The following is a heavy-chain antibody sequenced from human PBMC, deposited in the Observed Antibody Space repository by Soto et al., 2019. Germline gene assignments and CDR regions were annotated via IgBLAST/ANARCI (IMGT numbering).Heavy chain of an antibody. CDR2: IWGDESKK. V-gene: IGHV3-33*01. CDR3: ARGAGGAVAAGDFDY. D-gene: IGHD2-15*01. J-gene: IGHJ4*02. CDR1: RSAFRTHG. Sequence: QVQLVESGGGVVQPGGSLRLSCAVSRSAFRTHGMHWVRQAPGKGLEWVAVIWGDESKKYYADSVKGRFTISKDNSKNTLFLQMNTLRAEHTAVYYCARGAGGAVAAGDFDYWGQGTLVTVSS.